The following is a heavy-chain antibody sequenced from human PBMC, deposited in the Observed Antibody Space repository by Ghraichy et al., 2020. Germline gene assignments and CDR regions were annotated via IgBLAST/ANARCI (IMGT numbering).Heavy chain of an antibody. CDR2: ISGSGGST. J-gene: IGHJ4*01. Sequence: GGSLRLSCAASGFTFSSYAMSWVRQASGKGLEWVSGISGSGGSTYYADSVKGRFTISRDNSKNTLYLQMNSLRAEDTAVYYCAKEGLVGAGRAARDFDYWGQGTLVTVSS. CDR3: AKEGLVGAGRAARDFDY. CDR1: GFTFSSYA. V-gene: IGHV3-23*01. D-gene: IGHD1-26*01.